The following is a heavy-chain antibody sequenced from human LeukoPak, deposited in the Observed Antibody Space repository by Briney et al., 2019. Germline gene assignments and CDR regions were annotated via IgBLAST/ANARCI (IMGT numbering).Heavy chain of an antibody. CDR2: SSSSGNT. V-gene: IGHV4-39*01. J-gene: IGHJ5*02. CDR3: ARLPTLFSSGHYL. Sequence: SETLSLTCTVSGDSINTDVYYWGWIRQPPGRGLEWIGSSSSSGNTYYNPSLKSRVTISVDTSKNQFSLKVRSATAADTAVYFCARLPTLFSSGHYLWGQGTLVTVSS. CDR1: GDSINTDVYY. D-gene: IGHD3-22*01.